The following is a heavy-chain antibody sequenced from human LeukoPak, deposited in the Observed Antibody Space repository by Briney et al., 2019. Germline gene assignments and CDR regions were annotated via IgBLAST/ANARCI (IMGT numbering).Heavy chain of an antibody. CDR1: GFTFSSYA. Sequence: GGSLRLSCAASGFTFSSYAMSWVRQAPGKGLEWVSAISGSGGSTYYADSVKGRFTISRDSSKNALFLQMNSLTAEDTAVYYCAKVATYHYFYMDVWGTGTTVTVSS. CDR2: ISGSGGST. CDR3: AKVATYHYFYMDV. V-gene: IGHV3-23*01. J-gene: IGHJ6*03.